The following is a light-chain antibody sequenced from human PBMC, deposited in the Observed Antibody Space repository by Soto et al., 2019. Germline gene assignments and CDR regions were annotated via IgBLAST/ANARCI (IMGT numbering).Light chain of an antibody. CDR3: QLYNYWPQT. CDR1: QTINNN. V-gene: IGKV3-15*01. Sequence: VMKQALVTLSVSPGERATLSCRASQTINNNVAWYQLKDGQVPRLLIYGASTRAADVPARFSGGGSGTEFTLTISSLQSEDFAEYHCQLYNYWPQTFGQGANVDI. J-gene: IGKJ1*01. CDR2: GAS.